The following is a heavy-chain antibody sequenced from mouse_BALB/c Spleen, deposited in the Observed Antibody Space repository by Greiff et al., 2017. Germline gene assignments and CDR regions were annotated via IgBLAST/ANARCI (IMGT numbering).Heavy chain of an antibody. J-gene: IGHJ3*01. D-gene: IGHD2-1*01. V-gene: IGHV5-6-5*01. CDR2: ISSGGST. CDR3: ARAYGNYVFAY. Sequence: EVMLVESGGGLVKPGGSLKLSCAASGFTFSSYAMSWVRQTPEKRLEWVASISSGGSTYYPDSVKGRFTISRDNARNILYLQMSSLRSEDTAMYYCARAYGNYVFAYWGQGTLVTVSA. CDR1: GFTFSSYA.